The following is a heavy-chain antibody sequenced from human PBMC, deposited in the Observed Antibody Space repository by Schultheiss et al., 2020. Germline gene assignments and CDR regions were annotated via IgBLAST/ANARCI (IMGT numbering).Heavy chain of an antibody. CDR2: IKQDGSEK. V-gene: IGHV3-7*01. CDR1: GFTFSSYG. Sequence: GGSLRLSCAASGFTFSSYGMHWVRQAPGKGLEWVANIKQDGSEKYYVDSVKGRFTISRDNAKNSLYLQMNSLRAEDTAVYYCARERWIDYWGQGTLVTVSS. D-gene: IGHD1-1*01. J-gene: IGHJ4*02. CDR3: ARERWIDY.